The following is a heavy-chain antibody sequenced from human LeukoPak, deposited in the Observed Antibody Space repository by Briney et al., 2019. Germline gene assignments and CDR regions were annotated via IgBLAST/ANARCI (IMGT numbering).Heavy chain of an antibody. J-gene: IGHJ4*02. CDR3: ARGDILTGYRFDY. CDR2: IYYSGST. V-gene: IGHV4-59*01. CDR1: GGSISSYY. D-gene: IGHD3-9*01. Sequence: SETLSLTCTVSGGSISSYYWSWIRQPPGKGLEWIGYIYYSGSTNYNPSLKSRVTISVDTSKNQFSLKLSSVTAADTAVYYCARGDILTGYRFDYWGQGTLVTVPS.